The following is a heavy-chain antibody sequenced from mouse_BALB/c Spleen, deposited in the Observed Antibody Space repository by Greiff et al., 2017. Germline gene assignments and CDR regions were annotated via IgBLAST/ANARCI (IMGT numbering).Heavy chain of an antibody. J-gene: IGHJ1*01. Sequence: EVMLVESGGGLVQPGGSLRLSCATSGFTFSDFYMEWVRQPPGKRLEWIAASRNKANDYTTEYSASVKGRFIVSRDTSQSILYLQMNALRAEDSAIDYCARDYYGSSWYYDVWGAGTTVTVSS. CDR3: ARDYYGSSWYYDV. CDR2: SRNKANDYTT. CDR1: GFTFSDFY. D-gene: IGHD1-1*01. V-gene: IGHV7-1*02.